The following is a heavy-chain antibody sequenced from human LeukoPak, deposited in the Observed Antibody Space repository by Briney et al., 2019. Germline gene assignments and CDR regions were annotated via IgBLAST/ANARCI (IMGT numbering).Heavy chain of an antibody. Sequence: LAGGSLRLSCATSGFTFSSYSMSWVRQAPGKGLEWVSIISSSGGSTYYADSVKGRFTVSRDISKNTLYLEMTSLRAEDTAVYYCASQTHRGSERYYFDYWGQGTLVTVSS. CDR2: ISSSGGST. CDR3: ASQTHRGSERYYFDY. D-gene: IGHD1-26*01. J-gene: IGHJ4*02. CDR1: GFTFSSYS. V-gene: IGHV3-23*01.